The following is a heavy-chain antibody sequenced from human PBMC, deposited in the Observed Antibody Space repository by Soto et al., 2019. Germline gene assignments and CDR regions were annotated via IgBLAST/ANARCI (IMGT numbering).Heavy chain of an antibody. D-gene: IGHD2-15*01. CDR2: IIPIFGTA. CDR3: ARGYCSGGSCYRFDAFDI. J-gene: IGHJ3*02. CDR1: GGTFSSYA. V-gene: IGHV1-69*12. Sequence: QVQLVQSGAEVKKPGSSVKVSCKASGGTFSSYAISWVRQAPGQGLEWMGGIIPIFGTANYAQKFQGRVTITADEATITAYMELSSLRSEDTAVYYCARGYCSGGSCYRFDAFDIWGQGTMVTVSS.